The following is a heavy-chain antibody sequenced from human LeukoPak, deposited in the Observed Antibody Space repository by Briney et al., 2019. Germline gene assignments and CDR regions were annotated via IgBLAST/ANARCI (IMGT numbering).Heavy chain of an antibody. V-gene: IGHV4-39*01. D-gene: IGHD3-16*01. Sequence: PSETLSLTCTVSGGSISSSSYYWGWIRQPPGTGLEWIGSIYYSGSTYYNPSLKSRVTISVDTSKNQFSLKLSSVTAADTAVYYCASLGPYEPSYWGQGTLVTVSS. CDR3: ASLGPYEPSY. CDR1: GGSISSSSYY. J-gene: IGHJ4*02. CDR2: IYYSGST.